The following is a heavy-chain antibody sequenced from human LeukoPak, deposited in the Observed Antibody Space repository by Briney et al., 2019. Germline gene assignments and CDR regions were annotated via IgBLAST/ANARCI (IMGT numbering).Heavy chain of an antibody. CDR3: ARVGARLRLHWFDP. V-gene: IGHV4-34*01. J-gene: IGHJ5*02. D-gene: IGHD5-12*01. CDR2: INHSGST. CDR1: GGSFSGYY. Sequence: SETLSLTCAVYGGSFSGYYWSWIRQPPGKGLEWIGEINHSGSTNYNPSLKSRVTISVDTSKNQFSLKLSSVTAADTAVYYCARVGARLRLHWFDPWGQGTLVTVSS.